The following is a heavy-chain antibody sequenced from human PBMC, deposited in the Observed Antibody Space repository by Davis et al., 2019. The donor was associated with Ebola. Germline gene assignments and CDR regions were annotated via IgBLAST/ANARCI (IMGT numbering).Heavy chain of an antibody. J-gene: IGHJ6*04. CDR3: ARGGRWYDIMTEASLMDV. V-gene: IGHV3-48*01. CDR1: GFTFDDYA. Sequence: PGGSLRLSCVGSGFTFDDYAMHWVRQAPGKGLEWVSYISSSSTNIFYADSVKGRFTVSRDNAKNSLFLQMNSLRGEDAAVYYCARGGRWYDIMTEASLMDVWGKGTTVAVS. CDR2: ISSSSTNI. D-gene: IGHD3-9*01.